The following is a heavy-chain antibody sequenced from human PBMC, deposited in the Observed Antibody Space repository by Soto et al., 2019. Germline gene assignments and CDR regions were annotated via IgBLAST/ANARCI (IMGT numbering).Heavy chain of an antibody. CDR3: ASFRYYYGSGSCPH. D-gene: IGHD3-10*01. J-gene: IGHJ4*02. V-gene: IGHV4-34*01. CDR2: INHSRST. Sequence: PSETLSLTCAVYGGSFSGYYWSWIRQPPGKGLEWIGEINHSRSTNYNPSLKSRVTISVDTSKNQFSLKLSSVTAADTAVYYCASFRYYYGSGSCPHWGQGTLVTVSS. CDR1: GGSFSGYY.